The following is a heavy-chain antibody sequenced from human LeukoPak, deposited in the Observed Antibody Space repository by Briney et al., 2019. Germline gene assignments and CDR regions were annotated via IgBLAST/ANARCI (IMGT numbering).Heavy chain of an antibody. CDR3: ARQTGSGLFILP. CDR1: GGSISTYY. V-gene: IGHV4-59*01. D-gene: IGHD3/OR15-3a*01. Sequence: PSETLSLTCTVSGGSISTYYWSWIRQPPGKGLEWIGYIYHSGSTNYNPSLKSRVTISVDTSQNQFYLKLSSVTAADTAVYYCARQTGSGLFILPGGQGTLVTVSS. J-gene: IGHJ4*02. CDR2: IYHSGST.